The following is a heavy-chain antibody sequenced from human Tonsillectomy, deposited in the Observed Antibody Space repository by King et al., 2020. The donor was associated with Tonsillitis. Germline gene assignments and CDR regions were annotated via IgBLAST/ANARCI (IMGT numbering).Heavy chain of an antibody. Sequence: VQLVESGGGLVKPGGSLRLSCAASGFTFSSYSMNWVRQAPGKGLEWVSSISSSSSYIYYADSVKGRFTISRDNAKNSLYLQRNSLRAEDTAVYYCARGSSSSPNWFDPWGQGTLVTVSS. D-gene: IGHD6-6*01. CDR2: ISSSSSYI. J-gene: IGHJ5*02. CDR3: ARGSSSSPNWFDP. V-gene: IGHV3-21*01. CDR1: GFTFSSYS.